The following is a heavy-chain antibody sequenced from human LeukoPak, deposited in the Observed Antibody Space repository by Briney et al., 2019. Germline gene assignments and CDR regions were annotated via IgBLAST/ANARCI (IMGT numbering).Heavy chain of an antibody. J-gene: IGHJ3*02. Sequence: PSETLSLTRAVYGGSFSGYYWSWIRQPPGKGLEWIGEINHSGSTNYNPSLKSRVTISVDTSKNQFSLKLSSMTAADTAVYYCARPTNFKGYCSGGSCLRDAFDIWGQGTMVTVSS. CDR3: ARPTNFKGYCSGGSCLRDAFDI. CDR2: INHSGST. CDR1: GGSFSGYY. D-gene: IGHD2-15*01. V-gene: IGHV4-34*01.